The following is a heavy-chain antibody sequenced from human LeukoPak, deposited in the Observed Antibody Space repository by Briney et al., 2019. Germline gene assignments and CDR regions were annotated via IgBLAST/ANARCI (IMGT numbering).Heavy chain of an antibody. CDR3: AKDSNPYYDFLKGLMDV. V-gene: IGHV3-9*01. Sequence: PGGSLRLSCAASGFTFDDYAMHWVRQAPGQGLEWVSGISWNSGSIGYADSVKARFTISRDNAKNSLYLQMNSLRAEDTAVYYCAKDSNPYYDFLKGLMDVWGKGTTVTVSS. CDR1: GFTFDDYA. J-gene: IGHJ6*03. D-gene: IGHD3-9*01. CDR2: ISWNSGSI.